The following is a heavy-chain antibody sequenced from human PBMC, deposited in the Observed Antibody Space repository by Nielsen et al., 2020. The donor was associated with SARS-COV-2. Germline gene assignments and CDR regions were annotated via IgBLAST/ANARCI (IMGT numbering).Heavy chain of an antibody. V-gene: IGHV3-21*01. CDR1: GFTFSSYS. CDR3: ARSGEGIVVVPAAMSVYMDV. CDR2: ISSSSGYI. D-gene: IGHD2-2*01. J-gene: IGHJ6*03. Sequence: GESLKISCAASGFTFSSYSMNWVRQAPGKGLEWVSSISSSSGYIYYADSVKGRFTISRDNAKNSLYLQMNSLRAEDTAVYYCARSGEGIVVVPAAMSVYMDVWGKGTTVTVSS.